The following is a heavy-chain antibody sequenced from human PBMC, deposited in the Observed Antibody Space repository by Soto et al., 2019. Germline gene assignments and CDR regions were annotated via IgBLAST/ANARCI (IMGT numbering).Heavy chain of an antibody. CDR3: AKDRQYDFSTYYFDY. D-gene: IGHD3-3*01. CDR1: GFTFSSYG. CDR2: ISYDGSNK. J-gene: IGHJ4*02. V-gene: IGHV3-30*18. Sequence: PGGSLRLSCAASGFTFSSYGMHWVRQAPGKGLEWVAVISYDGSNKYYADSVKGRFTISRDNSKNTLYLQMNSLRAEDTAVYYCAKDRQYDFSTYYFDYWGQGTLVTVSS.